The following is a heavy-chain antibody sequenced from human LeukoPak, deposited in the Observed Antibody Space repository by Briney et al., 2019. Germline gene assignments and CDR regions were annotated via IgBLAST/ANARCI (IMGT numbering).Heavy chain of an antibody. CDR1: GYTFTSYD. J-gene: IGHJ5*02. V-gene: IGHV1-8*01. Sequence: ASVKVSCKASGYTFTSYDINWVRQAPGQGVEWMGWMNPNSGNTGYAQKFQGRVTMTRNTSISTAYMELSSLRSEDTAVYYCARSYGRYFDWLMAISPPSNWFDPWGQGTLVTVSS. CDR3: ARSYGRYFDWLMAISPPSNWFDP. CDR2: MNPNSGNT. D-gene: IGHD3-9*01.